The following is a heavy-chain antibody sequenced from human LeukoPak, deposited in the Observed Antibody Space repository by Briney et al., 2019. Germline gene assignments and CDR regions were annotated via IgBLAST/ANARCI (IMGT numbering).Heavy chain of an antibody. V-gene: IGHV4-34*01. D-gene: IGHD3-10*01. CDR1: GGSFSGYY. CDR2: INHSGST. J-gene: IGHJ4*02. Sequence: SETLSLTCAVYGGSFSGYYWSWIRQPPGKGLEWIGEINHSGSTNYNPSLKSRVTISVATSKNQFSLKLSSVTAADTAVYYCARGGALWFGELSRKYYFDYWGQGTLVTVSS. CDR3: ARGGALWFGELSRKYYFDY.